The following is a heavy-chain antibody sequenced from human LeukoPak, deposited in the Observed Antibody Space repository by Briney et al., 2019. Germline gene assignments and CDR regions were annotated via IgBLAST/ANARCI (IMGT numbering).Heavy chain of an antibody. Sequence: SETLSLTCTVSGGSISSYYWSWIRQPPGKGLEWIGYIYYGGSTNYNPSLKSRVTISVDTSKNQFSLKLSSVTAADTAVYYCARLLTYYYDSSGYYGTHAFDIWGQGTMVTVSS. D-gene: IGHD3-22*01. V-gene: IGHV4-59*12. CDR3: ARLLTYYYDSSGYYGTHAFDI. CDR2: IYYGGST. J-gene: IGHJ3*02. CDR1: GGSISSYY.